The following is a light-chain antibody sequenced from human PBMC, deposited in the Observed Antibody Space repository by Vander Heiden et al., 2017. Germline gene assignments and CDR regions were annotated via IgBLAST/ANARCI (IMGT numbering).Light chain of an antibody. CDR2: EDN. CDR1: SGSMASNY. Sequence: NFMLTQPHSVSESPVKTVTISCTRSSGSMASNYVQWYQQRPGSSPTTVIYEDNQRPSGVPDRFSGSSDSSSNSASLTISGLKTEDEADYYCQSYDSSNHWVFGGGTKLTVL. CDR3: QSYDSSNHWV. V-gene: IGLV6-57*01. J-gene: IGLJ3*02.